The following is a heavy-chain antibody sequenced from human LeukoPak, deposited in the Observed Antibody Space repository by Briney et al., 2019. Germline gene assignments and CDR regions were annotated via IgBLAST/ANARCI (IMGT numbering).Heavy chain of an antibody. CDR2: IRYDGSNK. CDR3: AKGERVLLWFGELLYHYDAFDI. CDR1: GFTFSSYG. V-gene: IGHV3-30*02. Sequence: GGSLRLSCAASGFTFSSYGMHWVRQAPGKGLEWVAFIRYDGSNKYYADSVKGRFTISRDNSKNTLYLQMNSLSAEDTAVYYCAKGERVLLWFGELLYHYDAFDIWGQGTMVTVSS. J-gene: IGHJ3*02. D-gene: IGHD3-10*01.